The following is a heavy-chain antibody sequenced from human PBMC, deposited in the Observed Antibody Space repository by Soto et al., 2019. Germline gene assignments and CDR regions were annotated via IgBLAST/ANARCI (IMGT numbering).Heavy chain of an antibody. J-gene: IGHJ3*02. CDR3: AREPRYCSGGSCSIMGDAFDI. CDR1: GFTVTDIY. D-gene: IGHD2-15*01. CDR2: IYKDFT. Sequence: EVQLVESGGGLVQPGGSLRLSCVASGFTVTDIYMNWVRQAPGKGLEWVSVIYKDFTDYADFVKGRFSVSTDSSKNALYLQMDNLRAEDTAVHYCAREPRYCSGGSCSIMGDAFDIWGQGAMVTVSS. V-gene: IGHV3-66*01.